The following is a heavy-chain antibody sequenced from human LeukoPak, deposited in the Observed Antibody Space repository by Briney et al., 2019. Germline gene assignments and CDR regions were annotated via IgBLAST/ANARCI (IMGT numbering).Heavy chain of an antibody. J-gene: IGHJ6*02. CDR2: INPNSGGT. CDR3: ARDLDVVLRGYYGMHV. CDR1: GYTFTGYY. Sequence: ASVKVSCKASGYTFTGYYMHWVRQAPGQGLEWMGWINPNSGGTNYAQKFQGRVTMTRDTSISTAYMELSRLRSDDTAVYYCARDLDVVLRGYYGMHVWGQETTVTVFS. D-gene: IGHD2-8*02. V-gene: IGHV1-2*02.